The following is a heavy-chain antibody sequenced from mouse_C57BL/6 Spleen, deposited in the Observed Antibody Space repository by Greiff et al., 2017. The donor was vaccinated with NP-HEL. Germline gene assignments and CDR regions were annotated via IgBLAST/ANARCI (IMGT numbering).Heavy chain of an antibody. CDR1: GFTFSSYG. CDR3: ARQELGLFAY. J-gene: IGHJ3*01. D-gene: IGHD4-1*01. Sequence: EVMLVESGGDLVKPGGSLKLSCAASGFTFSSYGMSWVRQTPDKRLEWVATISSGGSYTYYPDSVKGRFTISRDNAKNTLYLQMSSLKSEDTAMYYCARQELGLFAYWGQGTLVTVSA. CDR2: ISSGGSYT. V-gene: IGHV5-6*01.